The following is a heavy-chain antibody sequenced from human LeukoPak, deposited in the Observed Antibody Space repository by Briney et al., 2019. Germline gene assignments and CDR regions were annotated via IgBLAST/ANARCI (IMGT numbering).Heavy chain of an antibody. D-gene: IGHD4/OR15-4a*01. J-gene: IGHJ5*01. CDR2: INHSGST. V-gene: IGHV4-34*01. CDR1: GGSFSDYY. CDR3: ARGRGVVLRDWFDS. Sequence: SETLSLTCAVYGGSFSDYYWSWIRQPPGKGLEWIGEINHSGSTNYNPSLKSRVTISVDTSKNQFSLKLSSVTAADTAVYYCARGRGVVLRDWFDSWGQGTLVTVSS.